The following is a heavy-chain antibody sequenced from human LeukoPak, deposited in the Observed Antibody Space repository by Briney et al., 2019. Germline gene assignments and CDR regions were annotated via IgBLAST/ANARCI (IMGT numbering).Heavy chain of an antibody. CDR2: ISSLGTKI. Sequence: GGSLRLSCAASGFTFSSSEMNWVRQAPGKGLEWVSYISSLGTKIYYADSVKGRFTMSRDNAKNSLYLQMNSLRAEDTAVYYCAREPSSGYYLDYWGQGTLVTVSS. CDR1: GFTFSSSE. V-gene: IGHV3-48*03. J-gene: IGHJ4*02. D-gene: IGHD3-22*01. CDR3: AREPSSGYYLDY.